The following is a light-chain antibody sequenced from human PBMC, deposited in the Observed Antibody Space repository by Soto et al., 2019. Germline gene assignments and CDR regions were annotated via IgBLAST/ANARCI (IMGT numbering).Light chain of an antibody. CDR3: QHREDWPLT. Sequence: EIVLTQSPATLSLSPGERASLSCGSSQSVSTYLAWYQQKPGQAPRLLIYDASKRAAGIPARFSGGGSGTDFTLTISSLEPEDFAVYYCQHREDWPLTFGGGTKVDIK. CDR1: QSVSTY. V-gene: IGKV3-11*01. J-gene: IGKJ4*01. CDR2: DAS.